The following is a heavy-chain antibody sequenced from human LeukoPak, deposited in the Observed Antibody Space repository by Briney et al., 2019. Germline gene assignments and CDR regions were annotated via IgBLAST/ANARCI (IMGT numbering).Heavy chain of an antibody. Sequence: GGSLRLSCAASGFTFSNYGMHWVRQAPGKGLEWVAVIWYDGGNKYYADSVKGRFTISRDNSKNTLYLQMNSLRAEDTAVYYCTTGFDSSWYYFDYWGQGTLVTVSS. CDR2: IWYDGGNK. V-gene: IGHV3-33*01. J-gene: IGHJ4*02. CDR1: GFTFSNYG. CDR3: TTGFDSSWYYFDY. D-gene: IGHD6-13*01.